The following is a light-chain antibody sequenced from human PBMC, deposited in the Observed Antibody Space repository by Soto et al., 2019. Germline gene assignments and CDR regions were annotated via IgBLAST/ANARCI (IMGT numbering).Light chain of an antibody. J-gene: IGKJ1*01. CDR1: QSVRSRY. CDR3: QQYGNTPWT. Sequence: EIVLTQSPGTLSLSPGERATLSCRASQSVRSRYVAWYQQKPGQAPRLLIHGASSRATGIPDRFSGSGSGTDFTLTISRLEPEDFAVFYCQQYGNTPWTFGQGTKVEIK. CDR2: GAS. V-gene: IGKV3-20*01.